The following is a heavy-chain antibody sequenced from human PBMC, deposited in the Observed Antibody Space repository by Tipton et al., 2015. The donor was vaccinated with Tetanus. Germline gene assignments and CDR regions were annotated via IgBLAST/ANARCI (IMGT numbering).Heavy chain of an antibody. CDR3: ARGTGDY. V-gene: IGHV4-61*08. J-gene: IGHJ4*02. D-gene: IGHD1-14*01. Sequence: TLSLTCTVSGGSIISADHYWSWIRQPPGKGLEWIGYIYYSGTTYYNPSLKSRVTISVDTSKNQFSLKLSSVTAADTAVYYCARGTGDYWGQGTLVTVSS. CDR1: GGSIISADHY. CDR2: IYYSGTT.